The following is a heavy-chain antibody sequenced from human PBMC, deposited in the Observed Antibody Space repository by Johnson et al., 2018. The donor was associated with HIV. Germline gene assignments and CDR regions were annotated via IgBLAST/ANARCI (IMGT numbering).Heavy chain of an antibody. CDR3: AKDSGANWNYGAFDI. V-gene: IGHV3-23*04. J-gene: IGHJ3*02. CDR1: GFTFSSYA. D-gene: IGHD1-7*01. CDR2: ISGSGGST. Sequence: EVQLVESGGGVVRPGESLRLSCAASGFTFSSYAMSWVRQAPGKGLEWVSAISGSGGSTYYADSGKGRFTISRDNSKNTQYLQMNSLRAEDTAVYYCAKDSGANWNYGAFDIWGQGTMVTVSS.